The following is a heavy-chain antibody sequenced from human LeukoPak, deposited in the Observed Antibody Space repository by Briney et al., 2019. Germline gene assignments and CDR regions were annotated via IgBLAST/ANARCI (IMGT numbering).Heavy chain of an antibody. V-gene: IGHV1-18*01. D-gene: IGHD3-10*01. CDR2: ISAYNGNT. Sequence: GASVKVSCKASGYTFTSYDIIWVRQASGQGLEWMGWISAYNGNTNYAQKLQGRVTMTTDRSTSTAYMELRSLRSDDTAVYYCATYYRSGSYYDFDYWGQGTLVTVSS. CDR1: GYTFTSYD. CDR3: ATYYRSGSYYDFDY. J-gene: IGHJ4*02.